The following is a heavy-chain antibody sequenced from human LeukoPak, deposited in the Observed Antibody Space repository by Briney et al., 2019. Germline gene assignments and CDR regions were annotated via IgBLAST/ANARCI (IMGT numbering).Heavy chain of an antibody. D-gene: IGHD5-18*01. CDR1: GYTFTSYG. CDR3: ARDTSWIQLWGRYYFDY. Sequence: AAVNVSCKASGYTFTSYGIRWVRQAAGQGLEGMGWISAYNGNTSYAQKLQARVTVTTDTSKSKDYMELRSLRSDDTAVYYCARDTSWIQLWGRYYFDYWGQGTLVTVSS. V-gene: IGHV1-18*01. J-gene: IGHJ4*02. CDR2: ISAYNGNT.